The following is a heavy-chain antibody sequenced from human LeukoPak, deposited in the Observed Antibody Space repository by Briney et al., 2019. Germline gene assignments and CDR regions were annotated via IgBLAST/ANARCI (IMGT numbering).Heavy chain of an antibody. V-gene: IGHV2-5*02. CDR1: GFSLNTRGVG. CDR2: IYWDDDR. Sequence: SGPTLVNPTQTLTLTCTFSGFSLNTRGVGVGWIRQPPGRALEWLALIYWDDDRRYSPSLKSRLTITKDTSKNQVVLTRTNMDPVDTATYYCAHRKNYYDSSVFDYWGQGTLVTVSS. D-gene: IGHD3-22*01. J-gene: IGHJ4*02. CDR3: AHRKNYYDSSVFDY.